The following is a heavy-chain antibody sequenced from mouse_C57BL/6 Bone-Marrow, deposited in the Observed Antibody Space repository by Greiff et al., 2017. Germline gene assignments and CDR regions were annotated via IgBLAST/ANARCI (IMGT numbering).Heavy chain of an antibody. V-gene: IGHV1-50*01. CDR2: IDPSDRYT. CDR3: ARFGYYGISDEFAY. J-gene: IGHJ3*01. Sequence: QVQLQQPGAELVKPGASVKLSCKASGYTFTSYWMQWVKQRPGQGLEWIVEIDPSDRYTNSNQKFKGKATLTVDTSSTTAYMQLSSLTSEDSAVYYCARFGYYGISDEFAYWGQGTLVTVSA. D-gene: IGHD1-1*01. CDR1: GYTFTSYW.